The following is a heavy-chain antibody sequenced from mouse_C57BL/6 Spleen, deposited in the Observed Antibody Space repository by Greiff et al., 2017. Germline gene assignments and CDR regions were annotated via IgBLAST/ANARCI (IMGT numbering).Heavy chain of an antibody. J-gene: IGHJ1*03. Sequence: QVQLQQPGAELVRPGTSVKLSCKASGYTFTSYWMHWVKQRPGQGLEWIGVIDPSDSYTNYNQKFKGKATLTVDTSSSTAYMQLSSLTSEDSAVYYGARASGNSGVPYFDVWGTGTTVTVSS. CDR3: ARASGNSGVPYFDV. D-gene: IGHD1-3*01. CDR2: IDPSDSYT. CDR1: GYTFTSYW. V-gene: IGHV1-59*01.